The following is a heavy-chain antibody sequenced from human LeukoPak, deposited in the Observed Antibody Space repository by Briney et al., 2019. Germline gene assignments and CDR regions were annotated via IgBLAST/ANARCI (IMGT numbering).Heavy chain of an antibody. CDR3: ARELSSWPNWLDP. Sequence: SETLSLTCAVYGETFSGYYWSWIRQPPGKGLEWIGEISHSGNTNYNPSLKSRVTVAVDTSKNQFSLQLTSVTAADTALYYCARELSSWPNWLDPWGQGTLVTVSS. V-gene: IGHV4-34*01. CDR1: GETFSGYY. CDR2: ISHSGNT. D-gene: IGHD6-13*01. J-gene: IGHJ5*02.